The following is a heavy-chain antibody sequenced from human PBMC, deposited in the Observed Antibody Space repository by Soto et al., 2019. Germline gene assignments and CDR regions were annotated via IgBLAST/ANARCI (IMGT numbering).Heavy chain of an antibody. CDR2: ISAYNGNT. CDR1: GYTLTRYG. Sequence: GSVKVSCKASGYTLTRYGISWVGQAPGQGLEWMGWISAYNGNTNYAQKLQGRVTMTTDTSTSTAYMELRSLRSDDTAVYYCARDKRGGSYAFDYWGQGTLVTVSS. V-gene: IGHV1-18*01. CDR3: ARDKRGGSYAFDY. J-gene: IGHJ4*02. D-gene: IGHD1-26*01.